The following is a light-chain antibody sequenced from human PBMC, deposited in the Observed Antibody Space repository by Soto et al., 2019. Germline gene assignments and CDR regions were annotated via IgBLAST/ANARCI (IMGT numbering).Light chain of an antibody. CDR2: GNI. V-gene: IGLV1-40*01. J-gene: IGLJ3*02. CDR3: QSYDSSLSGL. Sequence: QSALTQPPSVSGAPGQRITISCTGNNSNIGAGYDVHWYQQLPGTAPKVVIYGNINRPSGVPDRFSGSKSGTSAFLAITGLQAEDEGDYYCQSYDSSLSGLFGGGTKLTVL. CDR1: NSNIGAGYD.